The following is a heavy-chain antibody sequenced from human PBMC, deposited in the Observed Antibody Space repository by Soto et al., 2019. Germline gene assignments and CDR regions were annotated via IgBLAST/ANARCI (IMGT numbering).Heavy chain of an antibody. J-gene: IGHJ4*02. CDR2: INPNSGGT. Sequence: ASVKVSCKASGYTFTGYYMHWVRQAPGQGFEWMGWINPNSGGTNYAQKFQGWVTMTRDTSISTAYMELSRLRSDDTAVYYCARVGYCTNGVCRYYFDYWGQGTLVTVSS. CDR1: GYTFTGYY. V-gene: IGHV1-2*04. CDR3: ARVGYCTNGVCRYYFDY. D-gene: IGHD2-8*01.